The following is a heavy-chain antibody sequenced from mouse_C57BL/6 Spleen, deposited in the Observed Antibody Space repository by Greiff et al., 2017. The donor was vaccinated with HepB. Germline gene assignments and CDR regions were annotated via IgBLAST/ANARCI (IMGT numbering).Heavy chain of an antibody. CDR3: ARWRNYGNYPWFAY. CDR1: GYAFTNYL. CDR2: INPGSGGT. D-gene: IGHD2-1*01. V-gene: IGHV1-54*01. Sequence: VQLQQSGAELVRPGTSVKVSCKASGYAFTNYLIEWVKQRPGQGLEWIGVINPGSGGTNYNEKFKGKATLTADKSSSTAYMQLSSLTSEDSAVYFCARWRNYGNYPWFAYWGQGTLVTVSA. J-gene: IGHJ3*01.